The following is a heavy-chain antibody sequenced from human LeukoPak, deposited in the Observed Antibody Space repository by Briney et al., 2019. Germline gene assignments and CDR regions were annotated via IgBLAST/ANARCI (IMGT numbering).Heavy chain of an antibody. CDR2: IKQDGSKK. V-gene: IGHV3-7*01. D-gene: IGHD3-9*01. Sequence: GGSLRLSCAASGFTFSSYWMSWVRQAPGKGLEWVANIKQDGSKKYYVDSVKGRFTISRDNAKNSLYLQMNSLRAEDTAVYYCARVRPARDFDWSYYFDYWGQGTLVAVSS. CDR1: GFTFSSYW. J-gene: IGHJ4*02. CDR3: ARVRPARDFDWSYYFDY.